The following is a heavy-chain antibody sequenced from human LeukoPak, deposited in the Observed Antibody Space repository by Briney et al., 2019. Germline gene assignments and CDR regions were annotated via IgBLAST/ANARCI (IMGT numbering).Heavy chain of an antibody. D-gene: IGHD3-16*01. Sequence: GGSLRLSCAASGFTLSSYAMSWVRQAPGQGLEWVSCISGSGGSTHYADSVEGRFTISRDNSKNTLYLQMNSLRAEDTAVYYCAKVSVTTLGGIDYWGQGTLVTVSS. CDR1: GFTLSSYA. J-gene: IGHJ4*02. CDR3: AKVSVTTLGGIDY. V-gene: IGHV3-23*01. CDR2: ISGSGGST.